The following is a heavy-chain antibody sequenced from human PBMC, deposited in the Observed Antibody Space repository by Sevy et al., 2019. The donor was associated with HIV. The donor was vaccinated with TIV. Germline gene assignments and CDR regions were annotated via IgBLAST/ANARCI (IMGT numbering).Heavy chain of an antibody. Sequence: GGSLRLSCAASGFTFSNYCMSWVRQAPGKGLEWVAHIKRDGSEKHYVDSVKGRFSISRDNPKNSLYLQMNSLRAEDTAVYYCARDCSSTTCLWGLDVWGQGTTVTVSS. CDR1: GFTFSNYC. V-gene: IGHV3-7*03. J-gene: IGHJ6*02. CDR3: ARDCSSTTCLWGLDV. D-gene: IGHD2-2*01. CDR2: IKRDGSEK.